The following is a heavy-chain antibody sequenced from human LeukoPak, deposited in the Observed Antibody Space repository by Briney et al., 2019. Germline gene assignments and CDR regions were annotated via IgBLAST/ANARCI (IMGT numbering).Heavy chain of an antibody. V-gene: IGHV4-59*08. CDR1: GGSISSYY. CDR2: IYYSGST. CDR3: ARLGEDSSGWYHAFDI. Sequence: PSETLSLTCTVSGGSISSYYWSWIRQPPGKGLEWIGYIYYSGSTNYNPSLKSRVTISVDTSKNQFSLKLSSVTAADTAAYYCARLGEDSSGWYHAFDIWGQGTMVTVSS. D-gene: IGHD6-19*01. J-gene: IGHJ3*02.